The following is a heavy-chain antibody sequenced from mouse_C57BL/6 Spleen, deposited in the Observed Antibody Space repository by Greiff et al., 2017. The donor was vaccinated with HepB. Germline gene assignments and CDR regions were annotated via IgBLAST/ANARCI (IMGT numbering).Heavy chain of an antibody. J-gene: IGHJ4*01. CDR3: ARGITTVVATDYYAMDY. CDR1: GYTFTDYN. CDR2: INPNNGGT. V-gene: IGHV1-18*01. D-gene: IGHD1-1*01. Sequence: EVKLQESGPELVKPGASVKIPCKASGYTFTDYNMDWVQQSHGKSLEWIGDINPNNGGTIYNQKFKGKATLTVDKSSSTAYMELRSLTSEDTAVYYCARGITTVVATDYYAMDYGGQGTSVTVSS.